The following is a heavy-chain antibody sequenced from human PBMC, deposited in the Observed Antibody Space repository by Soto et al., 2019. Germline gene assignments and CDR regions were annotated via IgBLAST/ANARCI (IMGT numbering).Heavy chain of an antibody. D-gene: IGHD6-19*01. V-gene: IGHV3-33*01. Sequence: PGGSLRLSCAASGFTFSSYGMHWVRQAPGKGLEWVAVIWYDGSNKYYADSVKGRFTISRDNSKNTLYLQMNSLRAEDTAVYYCARERHSSGSEAYFDYWGQGTLVTVSS. J-gene: IGHJ4*02. CDR1: GFTFSSYG. CDR3: ARERHSSGSEAYFDY. CDR2: IWYDGSNK.